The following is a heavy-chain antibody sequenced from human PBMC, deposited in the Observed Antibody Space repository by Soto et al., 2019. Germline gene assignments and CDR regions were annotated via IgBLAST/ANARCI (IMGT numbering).Heavy chain of an antibody. J-gene: IGHJ6*02. V-gene: IGHV3-48*02. CDR1: GFTFSSYS. CDR3: ARDGSSGYYYYYGMDV. Sequence: EGSLRLSCAASGFTFSSYSMNWVRQAPGKGLEWVSYISSSSSTIYYADSVKGRFTISRDNAKNSLYLQMNSLRDEDTAVYYCARDGSSGYYYYYGMDVWGQGTTVTVSS. CDR2: ISSSSSTI.